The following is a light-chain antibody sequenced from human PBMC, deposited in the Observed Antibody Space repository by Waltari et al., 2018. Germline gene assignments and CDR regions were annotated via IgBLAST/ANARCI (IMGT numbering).Light chain of an antibody. CDR1: STDIGGYNY. Sequence: QSVLTQPASVSGSPGQSITISCSGTSTDIGGYNYVSWFQQHPGKAPKLMIFDVNKRPSGVSNRFSGSKSGNTASLTISGLQAEDEADYFCSSYTSYSTLFVFGTGTEVTVL. CDR2: DVN. CDR3: SSYTSYSTLFV. V-gene: IGLV2-14*03. J-gene: IGLJ1*01.